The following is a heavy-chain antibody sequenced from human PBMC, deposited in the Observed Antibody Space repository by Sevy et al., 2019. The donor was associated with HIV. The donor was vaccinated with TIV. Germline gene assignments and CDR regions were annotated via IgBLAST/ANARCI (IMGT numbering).Heavy chain of an antibody. D-gene: IGHD1-7*01. Sequence: GGSLRLSCAVSGFTFSNYWMSWVRQAPGKGLECVANINQDGGEKYYLDSVKGRFFVSRDKAKNSLYLQMDSLRAEDTAVYYCARGQITGAKPDYFDYWGQGTLVTVSS. CDR1: GFTFSNYW. V-gene: IGHV3-7*01. CDR3: ARGQITGAKPDYFDY. J-gene: IGHJ4*02. CDR2: INQDGGEK.